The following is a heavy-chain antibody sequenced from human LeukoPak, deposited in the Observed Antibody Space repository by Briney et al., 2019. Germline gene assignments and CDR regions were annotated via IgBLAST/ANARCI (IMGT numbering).Heavy chain of an antibody. CDR2: INWNGGST. Sequence: GGSLRLSCAASGFTFDDYGMSWVRQAPGKGLEWVSGINWNGGSTGYADSVKGRFTISRDNAKNSLYLQMNSLRAEDTALYHCARKQRITMVRGVYDAFDIWGQGTMVTVSS. CDR3: ARKQRITMVRGVYDAFDI. D-gene: IGHD3-10*01. V-gene: IGHV3-20*01. J-gene: IGHJ3*02. CDR1: GFTFDDYG.